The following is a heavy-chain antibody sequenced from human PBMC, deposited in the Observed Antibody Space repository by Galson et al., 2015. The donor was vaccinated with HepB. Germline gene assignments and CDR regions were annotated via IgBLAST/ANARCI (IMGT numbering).Heavy chain of an antibody. CDR2: ISSSSSII. CDR1: GFTFTSYS. J-gene: IGHJ4*02. V-gene: IGHV3-48*02. CDR3: ARDRYGDYICDS. Sequence: FLRLSCAASGFTFTSYSMNWVRRAPGKGLEWVSYISSSSSIIYYADSVKGRFTISRDNAKNSLYLQMNSLRDEDTAVYYCARDRYGDYICDSWGQGTLVTVSS. D-gene: IGHD4-17*01.